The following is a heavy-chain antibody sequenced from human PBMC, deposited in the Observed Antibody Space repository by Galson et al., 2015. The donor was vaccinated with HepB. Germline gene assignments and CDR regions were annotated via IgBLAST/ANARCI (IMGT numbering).Heavy chain of an antibody. D-gene: IGHD3-22*01. V-gene: IGHV4-59*01. CDR3: ARVLIDHDAFDI. J-gene: IGHJ3*02. Sequence: ETLSLTCTVSGGSISSYYWSWIRQPPGKGLEWIGYIYYSGRTKYNPSLKSRVTISVDTSKNQFSLRLSSVTAADTAVYYCARVLIDHDAFDIWGQGTMVTFSS. CDR1: GGSISSYY. CDR2: IYYSGRT.